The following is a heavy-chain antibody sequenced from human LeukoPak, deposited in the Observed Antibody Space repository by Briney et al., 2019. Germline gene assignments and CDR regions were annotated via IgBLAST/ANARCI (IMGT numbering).Heavy chain of an antibody. J-gene: IGHJ4*02. D-gene: IGHD2-2*01. CDR3: TTSYIVVVPAAINRGVY. V-gene: IGHV3-15*01. Sequence: GGSLRLSCAASGFTFSNAWMSWVRQAPGKGLEWVGRIKSKTDGGTTGYAAPVKGRFTISRDDSKNTLYLQMNSLKTEDTAVYYCTTSYIVVVPAAINRGVYWGQGTLVTVSS. CDR2: IKSKTDGGTT. CDR1: GFTFSNAW.